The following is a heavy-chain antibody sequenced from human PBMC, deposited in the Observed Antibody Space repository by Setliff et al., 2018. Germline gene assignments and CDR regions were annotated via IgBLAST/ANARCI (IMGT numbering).Heavy chain of an antibody. Sequence: GGSLRLSCAASGFTFSSYSINWVRQAPGKGLEWVSYISSSSSTIYYADSVKGRFTISRDNAKNSLYLQMNSLRAEDTAVYYCARGDGSGYDSVWGQGTLVTVSS. CDR1: GFTFSSYS. D-gene: IGHD5-12*01. CDR3: ARGDGSGYDSV. V-gene: IGHV3-48*04. CDR2: ISSSSSTI. J-gene: IGHJ4*02.